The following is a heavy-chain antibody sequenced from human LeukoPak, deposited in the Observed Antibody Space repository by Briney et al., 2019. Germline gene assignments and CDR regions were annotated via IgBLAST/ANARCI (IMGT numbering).Heavy chain of an antibody. CDR1: GGSISDYD. V-gene: IGHV4-4*07. D-gene: IGHD5-12*01. Sequence: SETLSLTCTVSGGSISDYDWGWIRQPAGKELEWIGRVYPSGGFTSNPSLKSRITMSVGKSQNQFSLSLSSVTAADTAVYFCARQNGGYDYFDYWGQGTLVTVSS. J-gene: IGHJ4*02. CDR3: ARQNGGYDYFDY. CDR2: VYPSGGF.